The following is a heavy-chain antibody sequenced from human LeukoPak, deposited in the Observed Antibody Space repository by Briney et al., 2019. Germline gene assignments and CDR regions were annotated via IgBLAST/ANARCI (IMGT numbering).Heavy chain of an antibody. Sequence: SETLSLTCTVSGGSISSSSYYWGWIRRPPGKGLEWIGSIYYSGSTYYNPSLKSRVTISVDTSKNQFSLKLSSVTAADTAVYYCARQSVVVVAATEAWFDYWGQGTLVTVSS. D-gene: IGHD2-15*01. CDR1: GGSISSSSYY. CDR2: IYYSGST. CDR3: ARQSVVVVAATEAWFDY. V-gene: IGHV4-39*01. J-gene: IGHJ4*02.